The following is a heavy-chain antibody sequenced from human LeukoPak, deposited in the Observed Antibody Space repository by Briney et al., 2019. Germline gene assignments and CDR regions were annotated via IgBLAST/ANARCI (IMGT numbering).Heavy chain of an antibody. CDR3: ARGRNYYDSSGYSDFDP. D-gene: IGHD3-22*01. Sequence: SETLSLTCAVYGGSFSGYYWSWIRQPPGKGLEWIGEINHSGSTNYNPSLKSRVTISVDTSKNQFSLKLSSVTAADTAVYYCARGRNYYDSSGYSDFDPWGQGTLVTVSS. CDR1: GGSFSGYY. CDR2: INHSGST. J-gene: IGHJ5*02. V-gene: IGHV4-34*01.